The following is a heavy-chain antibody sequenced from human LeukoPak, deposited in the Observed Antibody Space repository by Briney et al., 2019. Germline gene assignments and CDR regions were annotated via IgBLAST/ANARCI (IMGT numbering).Heavy chain of an antibody. CDR3: AKNPSDSSGWSYYFDY. CDR2: ISYDGSNK. CDR1: GFTFSSYG. J-gene: IGHJ4*02. Sequence: GGSLRLSCAASGFTFSSYGMHWVRQAPGKGLEWVAVISYDGSNKYYADSVKGRFTISRDNSKNTLYLQMNSLRAEDTAVYYCAKNPSDSSGWSYYFDYWGQGTLVTVSS. V-gene: IGHV3-30*18. D-gene: IGHD6-19*01.